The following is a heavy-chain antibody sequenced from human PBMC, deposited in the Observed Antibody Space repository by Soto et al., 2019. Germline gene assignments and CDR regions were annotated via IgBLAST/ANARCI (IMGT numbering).Heavy chain of an antibody. D-gene: IGHD1-7*01. CDR1: GGSISSDDYY. CDR3: ARDARKTGTTYLNYYYYGMDV. Sequence: SETLSLTCTVSGGSISSDDYYWSWIRQPPGKGLEWIGYIYYSGITYYNPSLKSRVTISVDTSKIQFSLKLNSVTAADTAVYYCARDARKTGTTYLNYYYYGMDVWGQGTTVTVSS. J-gene: IGHJ6*02. CDR2: IYYSGIT. V-gene: IGHV4-30-4*01.